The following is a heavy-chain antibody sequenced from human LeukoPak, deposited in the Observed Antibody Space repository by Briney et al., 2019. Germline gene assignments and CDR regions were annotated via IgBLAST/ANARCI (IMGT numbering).Heavy chain of an antibody. CDR2: IGTAGEI. J-gene: IGHJ2*01. CDR3: ARAAYSSTWYSRYFDL. V-gene: IGHV3-13*01. D-gene: IGHD6-13*01. Sequence: PGGSLRLSCAASGFTFRSYDMHWVRQATGKRLQWVSGIGTAGEIYYPGSVKGRFTISRENAKNSLYLQMNSLRAGDTAVYYCARAAYSSTWYSRYFDLWGRGTLVTVSS. CDR1: GFTFRSYD.